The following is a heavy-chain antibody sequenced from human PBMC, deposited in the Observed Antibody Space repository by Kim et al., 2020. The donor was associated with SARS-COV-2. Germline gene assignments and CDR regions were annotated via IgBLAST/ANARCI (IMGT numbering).Heavy chain of an antibody. J-gene: IGHJ2*01. CDR3: ARVQGDYDWYFDL. Sequence: YAGSVKGRFTISRDNSKNTLYLQMNSLRAEDTAVYYCARVQGDYDWYFDLWGRGTLVTVSS. D-gene: IGHD4-17*01. V-gene: IGHV3-30*01.